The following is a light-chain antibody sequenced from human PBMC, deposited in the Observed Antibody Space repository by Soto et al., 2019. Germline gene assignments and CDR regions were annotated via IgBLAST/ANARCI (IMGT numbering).Light chain of an antibody. CDR3: QQRSNWPT. CDR1: QSVSSN. J-gene: IGKJ3*01. Sequence: EIVMTQSPATLSVSPGERATLSCRASQSVSSNLAWYQQKPGQAPRLLIYDASNRATGIPARFSGSGSGTDFTLTISSLEPDDFAVYYCQQRSNWPTFGPGTKVDI. CDR2: DAS. V-gene: IGKV3-11*01.